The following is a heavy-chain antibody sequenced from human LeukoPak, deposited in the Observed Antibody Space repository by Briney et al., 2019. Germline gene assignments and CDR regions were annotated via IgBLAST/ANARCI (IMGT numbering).Heavy chain of an antibody. V-gene: IGHV3-9*03. CDR3: AKDISAPGAAVIA. Sequence: GRSLRLSCAASGFTFDDYAMHWVRQAPGKGLEWVSGISWNSGSIGYADSVKGRFTIPRDNAKNSLYLQMNSLRAEDMALYYCAKDISAPGAAVIAWGQGTLVTVSS. CDR2: ISWNSGSI. J-gene: IGHJ4*02. CDR1: GFTFDDYA. D-gene: IGHD6-13*01.